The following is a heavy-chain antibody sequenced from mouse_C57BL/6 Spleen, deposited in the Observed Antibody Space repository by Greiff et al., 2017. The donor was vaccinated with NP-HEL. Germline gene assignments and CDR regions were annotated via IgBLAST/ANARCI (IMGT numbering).Heavy chain of an antibody. Sequence: DVHLVESGEGLVKPGGSLKLSCAASGFTFSSYAMSWVRQTPEKRLEWVAYISSGGDYIYYVDTVKGRFTISRDNARNTLYLQMSSLKSEDTAMYYCTRDHGSSYEFAYWGQGTLVTVSA. CDR3: TRDHGSSYEFAY. V-gene: IGHV5-9-1*02. J-gene: IGHJ3*01. D-gene: IGHD1-1*01. CDR2: ISSGGDYI. CDR1: GFTFSSYA.